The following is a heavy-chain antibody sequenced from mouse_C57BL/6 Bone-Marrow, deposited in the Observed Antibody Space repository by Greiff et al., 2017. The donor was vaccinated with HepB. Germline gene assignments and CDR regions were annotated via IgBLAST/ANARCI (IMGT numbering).Heavy chain of an antibody. CDR3: ADYYGSSYGDY. D-gene: IGHD1-1*01. CDR2: IYPRSGNT. CDR1: GYTFTSYG. V-gene: IGHV1-81*01. J-gene: IGHJ2*01. Sequence: QVQLKQSGAELARPGASVKLSCKASGYTFTSYGISWVKQRTGQGLEWIGEIYPRSGNTYYNEKFKGKATLTADKSSSTAYMELRSLTSEDSAVYFCADYYGSSYGDYWGQGTTLTVSS.